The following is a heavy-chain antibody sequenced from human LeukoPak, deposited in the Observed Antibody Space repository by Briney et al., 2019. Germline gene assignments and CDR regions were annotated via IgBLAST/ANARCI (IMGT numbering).Heavy chain of an antibody. CDR2: ISWNSGSR. CDR3: AKGGRVLLWFGEKPGAFDI. J-gene: IGHJ3*02. CDR1: GFTFDDYA. V-gene: IGHV3-9*01. D-gene: IGHD3-10*01. Sequence: ALRLSCAASGFTFDDYAMHWGRQAPGKGLECVSGISWNSGSRGYADSVKARFTIPRENAKNTLYLQMNSLRAEEKALYYCAKGGRVLLWFGEKPGAFDIWGQGTMVTVSS.